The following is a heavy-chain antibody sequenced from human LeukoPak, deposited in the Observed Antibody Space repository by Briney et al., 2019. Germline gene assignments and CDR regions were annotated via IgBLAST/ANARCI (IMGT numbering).Heavy chain of an antibody. D-gene: IGHD5-18*01. CDR1: GYTFTGYY. CDR2: INPNSGGT. V-gene: IGHV1-2*06. CDR3: ARDGDSYGYYYYYYMDV. Sequence: ASVKVSCKASGYTFTGYYMHWVRQAPGQGLEWMGRINPNSGGTNYAQKFQGRVTMTRDTSISTAYMELSRLRSDDTAVYYCARDGDSYGYYYYYYMDVWGKGITVTVSS. J-gene: IGHJ6*03.